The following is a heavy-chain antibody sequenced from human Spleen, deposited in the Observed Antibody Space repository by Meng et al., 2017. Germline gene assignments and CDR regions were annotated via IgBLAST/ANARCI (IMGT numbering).Heavy chain of an antibody. CDR2: INHSGST. Sequence: HVPLQESGPGLVKPSGTLSLTCVVSGGPISSIDWWSWVRQPPGKGLEWIGEINHSGSTNYNPSLESRATISVDTSQNNLSLKLSSVTAADSAVYYCARGPTTMAHDFDYWGQGTLVTVSS. J-gene: IGHJ4*02. CDR1: GGPISSIDW. CDR3: ARGPTTMAHDFDY. V-gene: IGHV4-4*02. D-gene: IGHD4-11*01.